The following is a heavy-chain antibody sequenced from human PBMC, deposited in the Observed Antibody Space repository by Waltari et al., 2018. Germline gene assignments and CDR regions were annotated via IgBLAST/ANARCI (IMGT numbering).Heavy chain of an antibody. CDR2: IYSTGSTI. D-gene: IGHD5-12*01. CDR1: GVTFSDFR. V-gene: IGHV3-48*04. Sequence: EVQLVESGGGLVQPGGSLRLSCAASGVTFSDFRMNWVRQAPGKGLEWVSYIYSTGSTIYYADSVKGRFTISRDNAQNSLYLQMNSLRADDTAVYYCARGYRKAFDIWGQGTMVTVSS. CDR3: ARGYRKAFDI. J-gene: IGHJ3*02.